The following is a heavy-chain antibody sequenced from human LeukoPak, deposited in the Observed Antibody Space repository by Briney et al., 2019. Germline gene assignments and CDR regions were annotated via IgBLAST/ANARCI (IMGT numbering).Heavy chain of an antibody. J-gene: IGHJ4*02. Sequence: GGSLRLSCAASGFTFSNSAMSWVRQAPGKGLEWVSAISGSGGNTYYADSVKGRFTISKDNSRDTLHLQMNSLRAEDTAIYYCAKDLGAGGGSVFDYWGQGALVTVSS. CDR1: GFTFSNSA. CDR3: AKDLGAGGGSVFDY. D-gene: IGHD3-10*01. V-gene: IGHV3-23*01. CDR2: ISGSGGNT.